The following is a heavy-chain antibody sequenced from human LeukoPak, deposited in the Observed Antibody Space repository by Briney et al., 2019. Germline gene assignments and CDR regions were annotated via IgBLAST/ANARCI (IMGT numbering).Heavy chain of an antibody. CDR1: GGSFSGYY. CDR3: AREDYGGRSFDY. V-gene: IGHV4-34*01. Sequence: SETLSLTCAVYGGSFSGYYWSWIRQPPGKGLEWIGEINHRGSTNYNPSLKSRVTISVDTSKNQFSLQLSSVTAADTAVYYCAREDYGGRSFDYWGKGTLVPVSS. CDR2: INHRGST. D-gene: IGHD4-23*01. J-gene: IGHJ4*02.